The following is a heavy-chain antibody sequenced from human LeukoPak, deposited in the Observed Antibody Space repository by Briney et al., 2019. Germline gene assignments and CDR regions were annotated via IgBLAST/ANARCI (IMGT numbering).Heavy chain of an antibody. Sequence: GGSLRLSRAPSRFTFSSYAMSWVRQAPRKGLEWVSGISGRGDSTYYAESVKGRFTISRDNSKNTLYLQMNSLRAEDTAVYYCAKVGYCSGGRCYGRGYFDYWGQGTLVTVSS. V-gene: IGHV3-23*01. CDR2: ISGRGDST. J-gene: IGHJ4*02. D-gene: IGHD2-15*01. CDR3: AKVGYCSGGRCYGRGYFDY. CDR1: RFTFSSYA.